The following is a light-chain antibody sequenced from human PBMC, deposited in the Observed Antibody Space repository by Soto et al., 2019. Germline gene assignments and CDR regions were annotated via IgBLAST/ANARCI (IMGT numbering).Light chain of an antibody. J-gene: IGKJ1*01. CDR1: QSVRGS. CDR2: DVS. V-gene: IGKV1-5*01. Sequence: DIQMTQSPSTLSASVGDRVTITCRASQSVRGSLAWYQQQPGKAPKLLIYDVSNLESGVPSRFSAFGSGTEFTLSISSLQPDDFGTYYCLQFYMGWTFGQGTRVDLK. CDR3: LQFYMGWT.